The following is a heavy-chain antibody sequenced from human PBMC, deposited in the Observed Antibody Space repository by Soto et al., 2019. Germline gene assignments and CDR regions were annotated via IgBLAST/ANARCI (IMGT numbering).Heavy chain of an antibody. CDR1: GFIVSSNY. CDR3: GKVIGNSFYYYGLDV. CDR2: ISWNSGTI. Sequence: EVQLVETGGGLIQPGGSLRLSCAASGFIVSSNYMSWVRQGPGKGLEWVSGISWNSGTIDYADSVKGRFTISRDNAKNSLYLQMSSLRVEDTALYYCGKVIGNSFYYYGLDVWGQGTAVTVSS. D-gene: IGHD3-16*02. V-gene: IGHV3-53*02. J-gene: IGHJ6*02.